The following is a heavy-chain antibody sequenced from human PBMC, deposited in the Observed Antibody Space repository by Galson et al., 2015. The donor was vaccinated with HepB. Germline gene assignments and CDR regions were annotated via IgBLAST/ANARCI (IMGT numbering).Heavy chain of an antibody. J-gene: IGHJ4*02. D-gene: IGHD4-17*01. V-gene: IGHV3-66*01. CDR2: IYSGGST. CDR3: ARGGGNYGVLYYFDY. Sequence: SLRLSCAASRFTVSSNYMSWVRQAPGKGLEWVSVIYSGGSTYYADSVKGRFTISRDNSKNTLYLQMNSLRAEDTAVYYCARGGGNYGVLYYFDYWGQGTLVTVSS. CDR1: RFTVSSNY.